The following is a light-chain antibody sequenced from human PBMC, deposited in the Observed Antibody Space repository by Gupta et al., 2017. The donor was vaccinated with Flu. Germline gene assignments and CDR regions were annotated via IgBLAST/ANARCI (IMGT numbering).Light chain of an antibody. CDR2: EVT. CDR1: SSDVGGYNY. J-gene: IGLJ2*01. V-gene: IGLV2-11*01. Sequence: QSALTQPPSVSGSPGQSVTISCAGTSSDVGGYNYVSWYQQHPGKAPKLMIYEVTKRPSGVPDRFSGSKSGNTASLTISGLLAEDETDYYCCSYAGSYNVVFGGGTKLTVL. CDR3: CSYAGSYNVV.